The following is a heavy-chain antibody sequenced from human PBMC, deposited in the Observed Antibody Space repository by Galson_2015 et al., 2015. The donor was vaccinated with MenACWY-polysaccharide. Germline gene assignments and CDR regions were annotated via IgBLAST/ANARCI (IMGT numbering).Heavy chain of an antibody. D-gene: IGHD3-22*01. Sequence: SLRLSCAASGFTVSSNYMSWVRQAPGKGLEWVSVIYSGGSTYYADSVKGRFTISRHNSKNTLYLQMNSLRAEDTAVYYCASNYYDSSGYYNYWGQGTLVTVSS. CDR2: IYSGGST. J-gene: IGHJ4*02. CDR1: GFTVSSNY. V-gene: IGHV3-53*04. CDR3: ASNYYDSSGYYNY.